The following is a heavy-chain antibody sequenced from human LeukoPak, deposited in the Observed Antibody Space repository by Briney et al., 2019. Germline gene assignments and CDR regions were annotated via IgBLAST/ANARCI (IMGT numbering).Heavy chain of an antibody. D-gene: IGHD4-17*01. CDR2: IIPIFGTA. V-gene: IGHV1-69*01. CDR1: GGTFTNYA. CDR3: ASALTTTFFDY. J-gene: IGHJ4*02. Sequence: SVKVSCKASGGTFTNYAINWVRQAPGQGLEWMGGIIPIFGTANYAQKFQDRVTITADESTSTVYMELSSLRSEDTAVYYCASALTTTFFDYWGQGTLVTVSS.